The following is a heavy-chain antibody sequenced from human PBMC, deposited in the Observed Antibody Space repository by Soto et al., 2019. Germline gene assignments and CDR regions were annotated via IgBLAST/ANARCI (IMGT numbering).Heavy chain of an antibody. CDR1: GGSISSGCYY. Sequence: TLSLTCAVSGGSISSGCYYWSWIRQHPGKGLEWIGYIYYSGSTYYNPSLKSRVTISVDTSKNQFSLKLTSVTAADTAVYYCARVPFGSNGVTYFDYWGQGTLVTVSS. J-gene: IGHJ4*02. CDR3: ARVPFGSNGVTYFDY. D-gene: IGHD1-26*01. CDR2: IYYSGST. V-gene: IGHV4-31*11.